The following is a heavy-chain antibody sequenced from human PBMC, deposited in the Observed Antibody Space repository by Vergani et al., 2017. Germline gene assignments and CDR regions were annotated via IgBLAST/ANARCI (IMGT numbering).Heavy chain of an antibody. D-gene: IGHD3-22*01. J-gene: IGHJ4*02. CDR1: GFTFSSYS. CDR3: AKDSKDYDSSGSDY. CDR2: ISSSSSTI. Sequence: EVQLVESGGGLVQPGGSLRLSCAASGFTFSSYSMNWVRQAPGKGLEWVSYISSSSSTIYYADSVKGRFTISRDNAKNSLYLQMNSLRAEDTAVYYCAKDSKDYDSSGSDYWGQGTLVTVSS. V-gene: IGHV3-48*01.